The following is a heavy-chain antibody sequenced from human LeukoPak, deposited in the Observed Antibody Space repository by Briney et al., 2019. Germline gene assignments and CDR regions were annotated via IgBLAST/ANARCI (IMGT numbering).Heavy chain of an antibody. D-gene: IGHD2-15*01. Sequence: GRSLRLSCAASGFTFSNYGMHWVRPAPGKGLEWVAVISYDESDKYYADSVKGRFTISRDNSKNTLYLQMNSLRPEDTAVYYCAKGVVAATNAAYYGMDVWGQGTTVTVSS. CDR2: ISYDESDK. V-gene: IGHV3-30*18. CDR3: AKGVVAATNAAYYGMDV. J-gene: IGHJ6*02. CDR1: GFTFSNYG.